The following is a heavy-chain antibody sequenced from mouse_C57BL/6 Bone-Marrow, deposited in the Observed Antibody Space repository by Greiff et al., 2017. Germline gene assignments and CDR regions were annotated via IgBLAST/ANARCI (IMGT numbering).Heavy chain of an antibody. CDR1: GFTFSSFA. J-gene: IGHJ2*01. CDR2: ISTGGSYT. V-gene: IGHV5-9-3*01. D-gene: IGHD6-2*01. CDR3: ARFSVAYFDY. Sequence: EVQVVESGGGLVKPGGSLKLSCAASGFTFSSFAMSWVRQTPEKRLEWVASISTGGSYTYYPDSVKGRFNISRDNAKNTLYLQMSSLRSEDTAMYYCARFSVAYFDYWGQGTTLTVSS.